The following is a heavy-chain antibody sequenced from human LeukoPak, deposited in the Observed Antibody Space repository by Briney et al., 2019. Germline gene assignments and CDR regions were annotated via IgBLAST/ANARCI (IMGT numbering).Heavy chain of an antibody. CDR2: IYPGDSDT. CDR3: ASSYSSSSRYYFDY. D-gene: IGHD6-6*01. V-gene: IGHV5-51*01. Sequence: ASVKVSCKASGYSFTSYWIGWVRQMPGKGLEWMGIIYPGDSDTRYSPSFQGQVTISADKSISTAYLQWSSLKASDTAMYYCASSYSSSSRYYFDYWGQGTLVTVSS. J-gene: IGHJ4*02. CDR1: GYSFTSYW.